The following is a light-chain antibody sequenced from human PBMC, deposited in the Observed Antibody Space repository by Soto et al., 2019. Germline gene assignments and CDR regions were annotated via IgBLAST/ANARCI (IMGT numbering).Light chain of an antibody. CDR3: SSYAGSNINYV. Sequence: QSALTQPPSASGSPGQSVTISCTGTSSDVGGYKYVSWYQQHPGKVPKLKIYEVSKRPSGVPDRFSGSKSGNTASLTVSGLQAEDEADYYCSSYAGSNINYVFGTGTKLTVL. J-gene: IGLJ1*01. V-gene: IGLV2-8*01. CDR2: EVS. CDR1: SSDVGGYKY.